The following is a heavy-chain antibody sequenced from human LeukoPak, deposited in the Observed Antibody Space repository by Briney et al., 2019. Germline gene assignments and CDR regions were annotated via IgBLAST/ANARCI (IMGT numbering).Heavy chain of an antibody. Sequence: GGSLRLSCAASGFTFSSYSMNWVRQAPGKGLEWVANIKQDGSEKYYVDSVKGRFTISRDNAKNSLYLQMNSLRAEDTAVYYCARRPYSSGWYPAFDIWGQGTMVTVSS. CDR2: IKQDGSEK. V-gene: IGHV3-7*01. D-gene: IGHD6-19*01. CDR1: GFTFSSYS. CDR3: ARRPYSSGWYPAFDI. J-gene: IGHJ3*02.